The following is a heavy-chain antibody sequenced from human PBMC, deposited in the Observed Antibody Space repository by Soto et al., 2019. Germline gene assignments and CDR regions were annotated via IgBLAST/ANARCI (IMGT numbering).Heavy chain of an antibody. CDR3: ARGLDYGDYSDYYYYMDV. CDR2: IYYSGST. CDR1: GGSISSYY. V-gene: IGHV4-59*01. D-gene: IGHD4-17*01. Sequence: SETLSLTCTVSGGSISSYYWSWIRQPPGKGLEWIGYIYYSGSTNYNPSLKSRVTISVDTSQNQFSLNLSSVTAADTAVYYCARGLDYGDYSDYYYYMDVWGKGTTVTVSS. J-gene: IGHJ6*03.